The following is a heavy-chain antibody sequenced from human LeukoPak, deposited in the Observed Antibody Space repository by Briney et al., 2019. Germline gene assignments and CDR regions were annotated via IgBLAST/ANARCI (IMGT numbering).Heavy chain of an antibody. CDR2: INHSGST. D-gene: IGHD1-26*01. CDR1: GGSFSGYY. J-gene: IGHJ3*02. Sequence: SETLSLTCVVYGGSFSGYYWSWIRQPPGNGLEWIGEINHSGSTNYNPSLKSRVTISVDTSKNQFSLKLSSVTAADTAVYYCARDGGSYGGQYAFDIWGQGTMVTVSS. CDR3: ARDGGSYGGQYAFDI. V-gene: IGHV4-34*01.